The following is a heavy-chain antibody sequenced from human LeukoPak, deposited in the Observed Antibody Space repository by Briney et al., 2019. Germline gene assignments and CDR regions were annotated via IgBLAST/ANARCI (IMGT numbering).Heavy chain of an antibody. CDR1: GASISSYY. D-gene: IGHD3-22*01. Sequence: PSETLSLTCTVSGASISSYYWSWIRQPPGKGLEWIGYIYYSGSTNYNPSLKSRVTISVDTSKNQFSLKLSSVTAADTAVYYCARGLPKPPYYYDSSGSRDAFDIWGQGTMVTVSS. J-gene: IGHJ3*02. CDR3: ARGLPKPPYYYDSSGSRDAFDI. CDR2: IYYSGST. V-gene: IGHV4-59*01.